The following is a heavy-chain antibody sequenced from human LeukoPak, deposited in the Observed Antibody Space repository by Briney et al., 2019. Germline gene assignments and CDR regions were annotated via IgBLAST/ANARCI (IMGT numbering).Heavy chain of an antibody. V-gene: IGHV3-33*01. Sequence: GGSLRLSCAASGFTFSSYGMHWVRQAPGKGLEWVAVIWYDGSNKYYADSVKGRFTISRDNSKNTLYLQMNSLRAEDTAVYYCARDPDYYGSGTLSYAFDIWGQGTMVTVSS. CDR2: IWYDGSNK. J-gene: IGHJ3*02. D-gene: IGHD3-10*01. CDR1: GFTFSSYG. CDR3: ARDPDYYGSGTLSYAFDI.